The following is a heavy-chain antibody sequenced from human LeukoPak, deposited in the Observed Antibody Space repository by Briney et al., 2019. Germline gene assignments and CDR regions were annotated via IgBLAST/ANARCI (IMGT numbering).Heavy chain of an antibody. Sequence: QPGGSLRLSCAASGFTLSGYWMHWVRQAPGKGLVWVSRINSDGSSTTYADSVKGRFTISRDNAKNTLYLQMNSLRAEDTAVYFCARGSGWLYCFDYWGQGTLVTVSS. CDR1: GFTLSGYW. D-gene: IGHD6-19*01. J-gene: IGHJ4*02. CDR3: ARGSGWLYCFDY. V-gene: IGHV3-74*01. CDR2: INSDGSST.